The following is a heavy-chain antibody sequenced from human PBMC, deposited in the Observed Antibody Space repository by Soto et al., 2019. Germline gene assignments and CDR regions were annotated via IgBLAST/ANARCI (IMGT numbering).Heavy chain of an antibody. Sequence: GGSLRLSCAASGFTFSSYSMNWIRQAPGKGLEWVSSISSSSSYIYYADSVKGRFTISRDNAKNSLYLQMNSLRAEDTAVYYCARRNRPRGAFDYWGQGTLVTV. D-gene: IGHD3-10*01. J-gene: IGHJ4*02. V-gene: IGHV3-21*01. CDR2: ISSSSSYI. CDR1: GFTFSSYS. CDR3: ARRNRPRGAFDY.